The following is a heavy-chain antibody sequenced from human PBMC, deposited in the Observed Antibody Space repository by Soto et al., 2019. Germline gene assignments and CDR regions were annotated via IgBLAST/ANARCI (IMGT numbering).Heavy chain of an antibody. Sequence: SETLSLTCAVYGGSFSGYYWDWIRQPPGKGLEWIGEINHRGSTNYNPSLKSRVTISVDTSKNQFSLKLSSVTAADTAVYYCARERPDGSRLDPWGQGTLVTVSS. CDR1: GGSFSGYY. V-gene: IGHV4-34*01. CDR2: INHRGST. D-gene: IGHD6-13*01. CDR3: ARERPDGSRLDP. J-gene: IGHJ5*02.